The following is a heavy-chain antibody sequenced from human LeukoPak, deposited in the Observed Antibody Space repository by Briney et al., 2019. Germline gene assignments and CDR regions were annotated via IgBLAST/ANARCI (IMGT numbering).Heavy chain of an antibody. J-gene: IGHJ5*02. Sequence: SETLSLTCAVYGGSFSGYYWSWIRQPPGKGLEWIGEINHSGSTNYNPSLKSRVTISVDTSKNQFSLKLSSVTAADTAVYYCARRPKTYYYGSGKTNWFDPWGQGTLVSVSS. V-gene: IGHV4-34*01. CDR3: ARRPKTYYYGSGKTNWFDP. CDR2: INHSGST. D-gene: IGHD3-10*01. CDR1: GGSFSGYY.